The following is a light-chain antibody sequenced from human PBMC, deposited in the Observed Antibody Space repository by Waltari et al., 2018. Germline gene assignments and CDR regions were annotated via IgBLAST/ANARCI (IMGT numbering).Light chain of an antibody. CDR3: CSYAGTYTSWV. Sequence: QSALTQPRSVSGSPGQSVTLPCTGTSSDVGGYNYVSWYQQHPGKAPKLLIYDVSKRPSGVPDRFSGSKSGNTASLAISGLQAEDEADYYCCSYAGTYTSWVFGGGTKLTVL. V-gene: IGLV2-11*01. CDR1: SSDVGGYNY. CDR2: DVS. J-gene: IGLJ3*02.